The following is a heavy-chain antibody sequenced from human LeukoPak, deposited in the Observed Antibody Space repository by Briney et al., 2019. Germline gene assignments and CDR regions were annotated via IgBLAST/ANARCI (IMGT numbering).Heavy chain of an antibody. J-gene: IGHJ4*02. CDR3: ATSYYDSSGYPLDY. CDR2: IYYSGST. D-gene: IGHD3-22*01. CDR1: GGSLSSISYC. V-gene: IGHV4-39*07. Sequence: SETLSLTCTVSGGSLSSISYCWGWIRQPPGKGLEWIGSIYYSGSTYYNPSLESRVTISVDTSKNQFSLKLSSVTAADTAVYYCATSYYDSSGYPLDYWGQGTLVTVSS.